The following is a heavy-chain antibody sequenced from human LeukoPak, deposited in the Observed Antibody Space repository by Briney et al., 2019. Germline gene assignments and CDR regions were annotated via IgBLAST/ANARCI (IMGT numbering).Heavy chain of an antibody. CDR3: ARDMHDNIGSSDY. D-gene: IGHD3-22*01. CDR1: GGTFSSYA. J-gene: IGHJ4*02. Sequence: GASVKVSCKASGGTFSSYAISRVRQAPGQGLEWMGRIIPILGIANYAQKLQGRVTITADKSTSTAYMELSSLRSEDTAVYYCARDMHDNIGSSDYWGQGTLVTVSS. V-gene: IGHV1-69*04. CDR2: IIPILGIA.